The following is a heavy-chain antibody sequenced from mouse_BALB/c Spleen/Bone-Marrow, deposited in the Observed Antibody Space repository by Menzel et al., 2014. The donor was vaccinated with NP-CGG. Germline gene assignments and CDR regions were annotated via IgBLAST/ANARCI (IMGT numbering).Heavy chain of an antibody. CDR2: ISSGSSPI. V-gene: IGHV5-17*02. D-gene: IGHD4-1*01. Sequence: EVKLMESGGGLVQPGGSRKLSCAASGFTFSSFGMHWVRQAPEKGLEWVAYISSGSSPIFYADTVKGRFTISRDNPKNTLFLQMTSLGSEDTAIYYCTRGGNWEDFDYWGQGTTLTVSS. J-gene: IGHJ2*01. CDR3: TRGGNWEDFDY. CDR1: GFTFSSFG.